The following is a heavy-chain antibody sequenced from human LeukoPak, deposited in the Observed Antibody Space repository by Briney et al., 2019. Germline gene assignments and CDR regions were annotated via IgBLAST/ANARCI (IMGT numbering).Heavy chain of an antibody. D-gene: IGHD1-26*01. J-gene: IGHJ4*02. Sequence: GGSLRLSCAASGFTFSSYGMHWVRQAPGKGLEWVSSINNVRSHIYYADSVRGRFTISRDNANNVLYLQMNSLRAEDTAVYYCARDPTYYLRYGYFDSWGQGTLVTVSS. CDR2: INNVRSHI. CDR1: GFTFSSYG. V-gene: IGHV3-21*06. CDR3: ARDPTYYLRYGYFDS.